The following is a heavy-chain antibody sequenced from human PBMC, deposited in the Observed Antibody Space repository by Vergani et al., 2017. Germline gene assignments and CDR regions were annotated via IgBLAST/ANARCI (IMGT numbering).Heavy chain of an antibody. D-gene: IGHD5-12*01. Sequence: EVQLVESGGGLVQPGGSLRLSCAASGFTFSNYAMSWVRQAPGTGLEWVSGISWNSGSIGYADSVKGRFTISRDNAKNSLYLQMNSLRAEDTALYYCAKDIGATIPMAFDIWGQGTMVTVSS. CDR2: ISWNSGSI. V-gene: IGHV3-9*01. J-gene: IGHJ3*02. CDR1: GFTFSNYA. CDR3: AKDIGATIPMAFDI.